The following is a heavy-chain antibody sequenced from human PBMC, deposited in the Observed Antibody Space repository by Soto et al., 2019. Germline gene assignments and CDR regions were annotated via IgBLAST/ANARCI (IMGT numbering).Heavy chain of an antibody. J-gene: IGHJ6*02. CDR2: ISRSGDIT. D-gene: IGHD2-15*01. V-gene: IGHV3-23*01. CDR1: GSTFSAFC. CDR3: AKGGFWVHYGMDV. Sequence: EVQLLESGGALAQPGGSLRLSCAASGSTFSAFCMNWVRQAPGKGLEWVSAISRSGDITYYADSVKGQFTISRDNSKNKLYLEMNSLTGDDTAVYYCAKGGFWVHYGMDVWGQGTTVIVSS.